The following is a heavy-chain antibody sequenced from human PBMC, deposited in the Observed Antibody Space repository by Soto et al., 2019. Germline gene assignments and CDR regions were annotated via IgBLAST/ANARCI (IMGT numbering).Heavy chain of an antibody. D-gene: IGHD3-10*01. Sequence: EVQLVESGGGLVQPGGSLRLSCAASGFTFSVYYMDWVRQAPGKGLEWVGRSKNKADSYTTEYAASVKGRFTTSRDSTKKSLFLQMNSLKTEDTAVYYCTVWGSGNDFGAAWGQGILVTVSS. V-gene: IGHV3-72*01. J-gene: IGHJ4*02. CDR1: GFTFSVYY. CDR2: SKNKADSYTT. CDR3: TVWGSGNDFGAA.